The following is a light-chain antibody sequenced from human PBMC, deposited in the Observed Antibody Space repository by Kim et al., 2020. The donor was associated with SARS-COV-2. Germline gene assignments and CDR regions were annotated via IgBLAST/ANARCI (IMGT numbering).Light chain of an antibody. CDR1: QGISSW. V-gene: IGKV1-12*01. Sequence: ASVGDRVTSTCRASQGISSWLAWYQQTPGKAPKLLIYAASNLQSGVPSRFSGSGSGTDFTLTINSLQPEDFATYYCQQATHFPLTFGQGTKVDIK. CDR3: QQATHFPLT. CDR2: AAS. J-gene: IGKJ1*01.